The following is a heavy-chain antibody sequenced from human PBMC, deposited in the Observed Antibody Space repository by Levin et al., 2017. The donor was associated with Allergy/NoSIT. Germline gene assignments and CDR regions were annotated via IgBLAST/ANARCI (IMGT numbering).Heavy chain of an antibody. CDR1: GFTFSSYG. V-gene: IGHV3-33*01. CDR2: IWYDGSNK. CDR3: AREMEYYYGSGSYLRNYWYFDL. Sequence: LSLTCAASGFTFSSYGMHWVRQAPGKGLEWVAVIWYDGSNKYYADSVKGRFTISRDNSKNTLYLQMNSLRAEDTAVYYCAREMEYYYGSGSYLRNYWYFDLWGRGTLVTVSS. J-gene: IGHJ2*01. D-gene: IGHD3-10*01.